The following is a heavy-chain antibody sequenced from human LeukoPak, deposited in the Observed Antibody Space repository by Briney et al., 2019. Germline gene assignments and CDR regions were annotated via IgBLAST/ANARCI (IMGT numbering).Heavy chain of an antibody. CDR2: IYYSGST. J-gene: IGHJ4*02. V-gene: IGHV4-39*01. CDR1: GGSISSSGYY. CDR3: ARRVGPFDY. Sequence: SETLSLTCTVSGGSISSSGYYWGWIRQPPGKGLEWIASIYYSGSTYYNPTLKSRLNISVNTSKNQLSVKLSSLTATDTAVYYCARRVGPFDYWGQGTLVTVSS. D-gene: IGHD1-26*01.